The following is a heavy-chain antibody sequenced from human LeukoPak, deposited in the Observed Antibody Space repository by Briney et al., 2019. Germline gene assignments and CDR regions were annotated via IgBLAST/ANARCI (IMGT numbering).Heavy chain of an antibody. Sequence: SETLSRTCAVYGGSFSGYYWSWIRQPPGKGLEWIGEINHSGSTNYDPSLKSRVTISVDTSKNQFSLKLSSVTAADTAVYYCARADPYYSMIVDAFDIWGQGTMVTVSS. CDR3: ARADPYYSMIVDAFDI. J-gene: IGHJ3*02. CDR1: GGSFSGYY. V-gene: IGHV4-34*01. CDR2: INHSGST. D-gene: IGHD3-22*01.